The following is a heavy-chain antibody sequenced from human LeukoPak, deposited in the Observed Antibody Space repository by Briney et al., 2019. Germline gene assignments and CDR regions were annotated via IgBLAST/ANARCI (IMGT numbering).Heavy chain of an antibody. CDR2: IYYSGST. V-gene: IGHV4-28*01. Sequence: PSETLSLTCAVSGYSISSSNWWGWIRQPPGKGLEWIGYIYYSGSTYYNPSLKSRVTMSVDTSKNQFSLKLSSVTAVDTTVYYCARGGYCSGSSCYPGPPDYWGQGTLVTVSS. D-gene: IGHD2-15*01. J-gene: IGHJ4*02. CDR1: GYSISSSNW. CDR3: ARGGYCSGSSCYPGPPDY.